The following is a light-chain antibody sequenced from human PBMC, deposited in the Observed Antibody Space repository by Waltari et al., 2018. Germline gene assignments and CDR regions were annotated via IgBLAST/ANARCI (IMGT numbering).Light chain of an antibody. Sequence: DIQMTQSPSTLSASVGDRVTITCRASQSISSWLAWYQQKPGKAPKLLIYKASSLESGVPSRFSGSGSGTEFILTISSLQPDDFATYYCQQYRAFGQGTKVEIK. CDR3: QQYRA. V-gene: IGKV1-5*03. CDR2: KAS. J-gene: IGKJ1*01. CDR1: QSISSW.